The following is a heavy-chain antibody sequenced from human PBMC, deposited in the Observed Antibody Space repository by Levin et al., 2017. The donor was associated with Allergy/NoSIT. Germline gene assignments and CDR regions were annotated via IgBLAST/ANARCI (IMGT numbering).Heavy chain of an antibody. CDR3: ARDFDDSSGYDYPELPDY. V-gene: IGHV3-7*01. CDR2: IKQDGSEK. Sequence: PGGSLRLSCAASGFTFSSYWMSWVRQAPGKGLEWVANIKQDGSEKYYVDSVKGRFTISRDNAKNSLYLQMNSLRAEDTAVYYCARDFDDSSGYDYPELPDYWGQGTLVTVSS. CDR1: GFTFSSYW. J-gene: IGHJ4*02. D-gene: IGHD3-22*01.